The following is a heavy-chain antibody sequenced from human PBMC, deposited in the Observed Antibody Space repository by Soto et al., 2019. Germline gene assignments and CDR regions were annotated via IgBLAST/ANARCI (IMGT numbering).Heavy chain of an antibody. Sequence: QVQLVQSGAEVKKPGSSVKVSCKASGDTFSRYAISWVRQAPGQGLEWMGGIIPTFGTPNYAQKFQGRVTIIADESTSTVYMEVRSLTSEDTAMYYCARVAYGDYGVDVWGQGTTVTVSS. J-gene: IGHJ6*02. V-gene: IGHV1-69*01. D-gene: IGHD4-17*01. CDR3: ARVAYGDYGVDV. CDR1: GDTFSRYA. CDR2: IIPTFGTP.